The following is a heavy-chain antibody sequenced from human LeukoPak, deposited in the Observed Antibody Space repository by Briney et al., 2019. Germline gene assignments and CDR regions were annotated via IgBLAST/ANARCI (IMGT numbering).Heavy chain of an antibody. Sequence: GRSLRLSCAASGFTFSTYAMHWVRQAPGKGLEWVSAISGSGGSTYYADSVKGRFTISRDNSKNTLYLQMNSLRAEDTAVYYCAKAPIALAGRLHPWRQRTLLTVSS. CDR1: GFTFSTYA. D-gene: IGHD6-19*01. J-gene: IGHJ5*02. CDR2: ISGSGGST. V-gene: IGHV3-23*01. CDR3: AKAPIALAGRLHP.